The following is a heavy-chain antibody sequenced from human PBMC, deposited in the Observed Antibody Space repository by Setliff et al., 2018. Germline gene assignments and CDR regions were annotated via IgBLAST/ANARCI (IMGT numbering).Heavy chain of an antibody. CDR1: GGSISSGNYY. Sequence: PSETLSLTCRVSGGSISSGNYYRGLIRQPPGKGLEWVAAIYYSGSTYSNPSLKSRLIISVDAPDNRFSVKLSSVTAADTAVYYCARHKSNGSGSYPSLYMDVWGKGIMVTVSS. D-gene: IGHD3-10*01. CDR3: ARHKSNGSGSYPSLYMDV. CDR2: IYYSGST. J-gene: IGHJ6*03. V-gene: IGHV4-39*01.